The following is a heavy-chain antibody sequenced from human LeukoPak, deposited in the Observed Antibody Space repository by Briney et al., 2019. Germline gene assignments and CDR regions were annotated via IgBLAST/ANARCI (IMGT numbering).Heavy chain of an antibody. CDR2: TYYRSKWYT. V-gene: IGHV6-1*01. J-gene: IGHJ4*02. D-gene: IGHD3-10*01. CDR1: GDSVSSNSAA. Sequence: SQTLSLTCAISGDSVSSNSAAWIWIRQSPSRGLEWLGRTYYRSKWYTEYAVSVKSRITIDPDTSKNQFSLQLSSVNPEDTAVYYCARLGSGSNYWGQGTLVTVSS. CDR3: ARLGSGSNY.